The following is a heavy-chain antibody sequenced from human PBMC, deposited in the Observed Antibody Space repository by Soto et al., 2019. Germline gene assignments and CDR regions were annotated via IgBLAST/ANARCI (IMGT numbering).Heavy chain of an antibody. CDR2: ISSSSSYI. Sequence: GGSLRLSCAASGFTFSSYSMNWVRQAPGKGLEWVSSISSSSSYIYYADSVKGRFTISRDNAKNSLYLQMNSLRAEDTAVYYCAGDGADCSSTSCYAYYYYMDVWGKGTTVTVSS. CDR1: GFTFSSYS. D-gene: IGHD2-2*01. J-gene: IGHJ6*03. CDR3: AGDGADCSSTSCYAYYYYMDV. V-gene: IGHV3-21*01.